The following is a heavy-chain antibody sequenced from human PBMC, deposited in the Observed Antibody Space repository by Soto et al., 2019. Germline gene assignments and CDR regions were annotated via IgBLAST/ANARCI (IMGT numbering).Heavy chain of an antibody. CDR3: AKGMTGSSSSGYYFDY. Sequence: GGSLRLSCAASGFTFSSYWMSWVRQAPGKGLEWVANIKQDGSEKYYVDSVKGRFTISRDNAKNSLYLQMNSLRAEDTAVYYCAKGMTGSSSSGYYFDYWGQETLVTVSS. CDR2: IKQDGSEK. V-gene: IGHV3-7*01. J-gene: IGHJ4*02. CDR1: GFTFSSYW. D-gene: IGHD6-6*01.